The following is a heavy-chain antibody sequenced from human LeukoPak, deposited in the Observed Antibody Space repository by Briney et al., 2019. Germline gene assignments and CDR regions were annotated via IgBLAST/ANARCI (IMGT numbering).Heavy chain of an antibody. Sequence: GGSLRLSCAASGFTFSSYAMSWVRQAPGKGLEWVSGISDSGSTAFYADSVKGRFTISRDNSKNTLYLQMNSLRAEDTAVYYCAKDRGHSSGSIDYWGQGTLVTVSS. CDR1: GFTFSSYA. J-gene: IGHJ4*02. D-gene: IGHD6-19*01. V-gene: IGHV3-23*01. CDR2: ISDSGSTA. CDR3: AKDRGHSSGSIDY.